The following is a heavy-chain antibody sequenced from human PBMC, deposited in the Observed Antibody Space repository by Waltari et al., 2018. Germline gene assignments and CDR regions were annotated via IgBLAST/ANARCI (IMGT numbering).Heavy chain of an antibody. CDR2: ISSTGTYT. Sequence: EVQLVEAGGGLVKPGGSLRLSCAASGFPFSRYNMNWVRQAPGKGLEWVSSISSTGTYTHYADAVKGRFTISRDNAKNSLYLQMNSLRDEDTAVYYCATGGWGFYLDHWGLGTLVSFSS. D-gene: IGHD7-27*01. V-gene: IGHV3-21*01. CDR1: GFPFSRYN. CDR3: ATGGWGFYLDH. J-gene: IGHJ4*02.